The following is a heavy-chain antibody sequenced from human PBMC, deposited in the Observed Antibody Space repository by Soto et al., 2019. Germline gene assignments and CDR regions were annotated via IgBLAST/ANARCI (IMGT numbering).Heavy chain of an antibody. J-gene: IGHJ4*02. CDR2: IYYSGST. CDR3: ARGKDYGDYPNDY. V-gene: IGHV4-59*01. CDR1: GGSISSSY. D-gene: IGHD4-17*01. Sequence: SETLSLTCTVSGGSISSSYWSWVRQPPGKGLEWIGYIYYSGSTSYNPSLKSRVTISVDTSKNQFSLKLSSVTAADTAVYYCARGKDYGDYPNDYWGQGTLVTVSS.